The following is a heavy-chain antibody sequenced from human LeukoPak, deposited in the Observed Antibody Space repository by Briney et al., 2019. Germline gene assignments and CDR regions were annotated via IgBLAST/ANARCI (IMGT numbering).Heavy chain of an antibody. V-gene: IGHV3-7*03. CDR3: ASVLWFGGIFFDY. CDR2: IKQDGSEK. Sequence: GGSLRLSCAASGFTFSSYWMSWVRQAPGKGLEWVANIKQDGSEKYYVDSVKGRFTISRDNAKNSLYLQMNSLRAEDTAVYYCASVLWFGGIFFDYWGQGTLVTVSS. CDR1: GFTFSSYW. D-gene: IGHD3-10*01. J-gene: IGHJ4*02.